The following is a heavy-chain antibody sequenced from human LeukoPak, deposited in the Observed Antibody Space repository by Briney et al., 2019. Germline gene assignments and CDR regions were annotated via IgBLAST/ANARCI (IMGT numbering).Heavy chain of an antibody. Sequence: GGSLRLSCAASGFIFSTYGMIWVRQAPGKGLEWVAGIGGSGESTFYPDSVQSRFTISRDNSKNTLYLQVNSLRAEDTAVYYCAKTSLGHHPSYSTMDVWGQGTTVTVSS. CDR2: IGGSGEST. D-gene: IGHD2-15*01. V-gene: IGHV3-23*01. J-gene: IGHJ6*02. CDR3: AKTSLGHHPSYSTMDV. CDR1: GFIFSTYG.